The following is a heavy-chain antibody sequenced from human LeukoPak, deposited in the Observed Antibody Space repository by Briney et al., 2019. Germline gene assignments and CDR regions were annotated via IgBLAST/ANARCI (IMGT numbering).Heavy chain of an antibody. CDR2: IHTSGST. Sequence: SETLSLTCTVSGGSISSYYWSWIRQPAGKGLEWIGRIHTSGSTNYNPSLKSRVTMSVDTSKNQFSLKLSSVTAADTAVYYCARAAFDIVVVPAAQSGYWFDPWGQGTLVTVSS. J-gene: IGHJ5*02. CDR1: GGSISSYY. CDR3: ARAAFDIVVVPAAQSGYWFDP. D-gene: IGHD2-2*01. V-gene: IGHV4-4*07.